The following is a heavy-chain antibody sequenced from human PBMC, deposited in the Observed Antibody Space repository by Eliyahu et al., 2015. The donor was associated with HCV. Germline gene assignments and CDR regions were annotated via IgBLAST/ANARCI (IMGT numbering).Heavy chain of an antibody. D-gene: IGHD3-16*01. CDR2: IRSKANSYAT. Sequence: EVQLVESGGGLVQPGGSLKLSCAASGFTFSGSAMHWVRQASGKGLEWVGRIRSKANSYATAYAASVKGRFTISRDDSKNTAYLQMNSLKTEDTAVYYSTRHGGSSDSVDYWGQGTLVTVSS. CDR3: TRHGGSSDSVDY. CDR1: GFTFSGSA. V-gene: IGHV3-73*01. J-gene: IGHJ4*02.